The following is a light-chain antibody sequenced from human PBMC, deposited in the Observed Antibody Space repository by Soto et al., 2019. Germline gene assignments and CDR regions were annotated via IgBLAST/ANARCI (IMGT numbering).Light chain of an antibody. CDR3: YPYAGRTPFAVV. J-gene: IGLJ3*02. CDR1: SSDVGNYNL. Sequence: QSALTQPASVSGSPGQSITISCTGTSSDVGNYNLVSWYQQHPGQGPKLLIFEGDKRPSGISNRFSGSKSGKSASLTISGLQSEAGVGYYGYPYAGRTPFAVVFAGGTTLT. CDR2: EGD. V-gene: IGLV2-23*03.